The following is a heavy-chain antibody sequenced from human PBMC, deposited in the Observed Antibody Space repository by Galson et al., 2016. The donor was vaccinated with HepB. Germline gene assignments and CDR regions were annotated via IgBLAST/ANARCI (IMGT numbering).Heavy chain of an antibody. CDR2: IRSDGSYI. J-gene: IGHJ4*02. CDR1: VFTFPMHW. D-gene: IGHD2/OR15-2a*01. V-gene: IGHV3-74*01. CDR3: IINPGY. Sequence: SLRLSCAVSVFTFPMHWMDWVRQAPGKGLVWVSRIRSDGSYITYADSVKGRFTISSDNAKNTLYLQMNSLRAEDTATYYCIINPGYWGQGTLVTVSS.